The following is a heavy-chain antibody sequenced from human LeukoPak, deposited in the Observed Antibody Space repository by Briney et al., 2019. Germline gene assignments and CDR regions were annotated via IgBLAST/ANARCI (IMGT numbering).Heavy chain of an antibody. Sequence: GSLRLSCAASGFTFSSYWMHWVRQAPGKGLVWVSRINSDGSSTSYADSVKGRFTISRDNAKNTLYLQMNSLRAEDTAVYYCARDPAAENWFDPWGQGTLVTVSS. V-gene: IGHV3-74*01. J-gene: IGHJ5*02. CDR1: GFTFSSYW. D-gene: IGHD6-13*01. CDR3: ARDPAAENWFDP. CDR2: INSDGSST.